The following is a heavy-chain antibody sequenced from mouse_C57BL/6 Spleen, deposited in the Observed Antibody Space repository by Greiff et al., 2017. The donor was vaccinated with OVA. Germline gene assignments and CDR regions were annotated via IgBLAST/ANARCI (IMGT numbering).Heavy chain of an antibody. Sequence: VQLQQPGTELVKPGASVKLSCKASGYTFTSYWMHWVKQRPGQGLEWIGNINPSNGGTNYNEKFKSKATLTVDKTSSTAYMQLSSLTSEDSAVYYYAREDYDSSSYDYWGQGTTLTVSS. D-gene: IGHD1-1*01. CDR2: INPSNGGT. V-gene: IGHV1-53*01. CDR3: AREDYDSSSYDY. CDR1: GYTFTSYW. J-gene: IGHJ2*01.